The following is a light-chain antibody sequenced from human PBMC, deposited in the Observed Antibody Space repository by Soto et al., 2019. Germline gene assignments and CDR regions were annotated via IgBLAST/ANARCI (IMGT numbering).Light chain of an antibody. CDR2: VHSGGSH. CDR1: SGHSNYA. CDR3: QTWGTGSAIVV. Sequence: QLVLTQSPSASASLGASVKLTCTLSSGHSNYAIAWHQQQPEKGPRYLMKVHSGGSHIKGDGIPDRYSGSSSGAERYLFISCRQSEDEADYYCQTWGTGSAIVVFGGGTQLTVL. V-gene: IGLV4-69*01. J-gene: IGLJ7*01.